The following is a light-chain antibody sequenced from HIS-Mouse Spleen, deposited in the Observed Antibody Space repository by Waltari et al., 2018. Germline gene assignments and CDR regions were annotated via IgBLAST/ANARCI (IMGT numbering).Light chain of an antibody. J-gene: IGKJ1*01. CDR2: AAS. V-gene: IGKV1D-8*02. CDR3: QQYYSFPRT. CDR1: QGISSY. Sequence: AIWMTQSPSLLSASTGDRVTISSRTSQGISSYLAWYQQKPGKAPELLIYAASTLQSGVPSRFSGSGSGTDFTLTISCLQSEDFATYYCQQYYSFPRTFDQGTKVEIK.